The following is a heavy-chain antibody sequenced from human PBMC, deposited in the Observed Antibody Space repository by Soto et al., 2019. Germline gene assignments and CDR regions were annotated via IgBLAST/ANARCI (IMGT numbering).Heavy chain of an antibody. CDR3: AKDERGRYYYDARY. V-gene: IGHV3-23*01. J-gene: IGHJ4*02. CDR2: ISGSGGST. Sequence: PGGSLRLSCAASGFTFSSYAMSWVRQAPGKGLEWVSAISGSGGSTYYADSVKGRFTISRDNSKNTLYLQMNSLRAEDTAVYYCAKDERGRYYYDARYWGQGTLVTVSS. D-gene: IGHD3-22*01. CDR1: GFTFSSYA.